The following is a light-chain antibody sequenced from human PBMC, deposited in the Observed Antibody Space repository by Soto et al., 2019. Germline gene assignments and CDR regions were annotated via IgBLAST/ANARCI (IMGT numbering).Light chain of an antibody. CDR1: QSVGSY. CDR2: DSS. J-gene: IGKJ1*01. Sequence: EIVLTQSPATLSLSPGESGTLSCRASQSVGSYLAWYQQKPGQAPRLLIYDSSNTAPGIPARFSGRGSGTDFTLTISNVEPEDFAVYYCHQFGSFPRTFGQGTKVEIK. CDR3: HQFGSFPRT. V-gene: IGKV3-11*01.